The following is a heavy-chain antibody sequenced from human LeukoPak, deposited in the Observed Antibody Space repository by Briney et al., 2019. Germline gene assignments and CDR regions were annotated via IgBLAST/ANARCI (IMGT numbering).Heavy chain of an antibody. V-gene: IGHV4-31*03. CDR1: GGSISSGGYY. J-gene: IGHJ5*02. CDR3: ARFSSSWYWFDP. Sequence: SETLSLTCTVSGGSISSGGYYWSWIRQHPGKGLEWIGYIYYSGSTYYNPSLKSRVTISVDTSKNQFSLKLSSVTAADTAVYYCARFSSSWYWFDPWGQGTLVTVSS. CDR2: IYYSGST. D-gene: IGHD6-13*01.